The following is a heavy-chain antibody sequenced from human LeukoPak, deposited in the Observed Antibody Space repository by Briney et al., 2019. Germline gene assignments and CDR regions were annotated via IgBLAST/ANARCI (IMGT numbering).Heavy chain of an antibody. Sequence: GGSLRLSRAASGFTFSSYAMSWVRQAPGKGLEWVSGISGSGGGTYYADSVKGRFTISRDNSKNTLYLQMNSLRAEDTAVYYCATEGQYYYGSGSYYSDYWGQGTLVTVSS. D-gene: IGHD3-10*01. CDR1: GFTFSSYA. CDR2: ISGSGGGT. CDR3: ATEGQYYYGSGSYYSDY. J-gene: IGHJ4*02. V-gene: IGHV3-23*01.